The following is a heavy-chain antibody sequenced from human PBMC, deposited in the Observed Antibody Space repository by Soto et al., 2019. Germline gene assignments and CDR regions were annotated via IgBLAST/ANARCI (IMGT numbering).Heavy chain of an antibody. CDR1: GGTFSSYA. CDR2: IIPIFGTA. CDR3: ERYRDWNYDTDYYYGMDV. Sequence: SVKVSCKASGGTFSSYAISWVRQAPGQGLEWMGGIIPIFGTANYAQKFQGRVTITADESTSTAYMELSSLRSEDTAVYYCERYRDWNYDTDYYYGMDVWGQGTTVTVSS. D-gene: IGHD1-7*01. V-gene: IGHV1-69*13. J-gene: IGHJ6*02.